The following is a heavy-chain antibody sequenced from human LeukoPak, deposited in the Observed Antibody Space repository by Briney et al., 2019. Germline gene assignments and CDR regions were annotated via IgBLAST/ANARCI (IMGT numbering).Heavy chain of an antibody. CDR2: IIPIFGTA. V-gene: IGHV1-69*13. Sequence: GASVKVSCKASGGTFSSYAISWVRQAPGQGLEWMGGIIPIFGTANYAQKFQGRVTITADGSTSTAYMELSSLRSEDTAVYYCANRVGYSAGYFDYWGQGTLVTVSS. CDR1: GGTFSSYA. CDR3: ANRVGYSAGYFDY. D-gene: IGHD5-12*01. J-gene: IGHJ4*02.